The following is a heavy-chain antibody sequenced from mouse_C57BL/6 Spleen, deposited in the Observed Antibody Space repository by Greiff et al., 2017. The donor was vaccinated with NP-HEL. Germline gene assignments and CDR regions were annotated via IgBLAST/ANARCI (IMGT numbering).Heavy chain of an antibody. D-gene: IGHD2-4*01. CDR1: GFSFNTYA. CDR2: IRSKSNNYAT. V-gene: IGHV10-1*01. J-gene: IGHJ3*01. CDR3: VREDYGLAY. Sequence: EVMLVESGGGLVQPKGSLKLSCAASGFSFNTYAMNWVRQAPGKGLEWVARIRSKSNNYATYYADSVKDRFTISRDDSESMLYLQMNNLKTEDTAMYYCVREDYGLAYWGQGTLVTVSA.